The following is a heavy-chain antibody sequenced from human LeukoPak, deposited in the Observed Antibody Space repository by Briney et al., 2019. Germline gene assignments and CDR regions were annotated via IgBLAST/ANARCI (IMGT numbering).Heavy chain of an antibody. D-gene: IGHD6-19*01. J-gene: IGHJ4*02. CDR1: GFTFSSYG. Sequence: PGRSLRLSCAAFGFTFSSYGMHWVRQAPGKGLEWVAVIWYDGSNKYYADSVKGRFTISRDNSKNTLYLQMNSLRAEDTAVYYCARDLSQWLVLAHSLGYWGQGTLVTVSS. CDR2: IWYDGSNK. V-gene: IGHV3-33*01. CDR3: ARDLSQWLVLAHSLGY.